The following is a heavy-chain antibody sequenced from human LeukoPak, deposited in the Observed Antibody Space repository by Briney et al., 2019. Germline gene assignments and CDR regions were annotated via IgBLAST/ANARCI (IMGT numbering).Heavy chain of an antibody. J-gene: IGHJ4*02. CDR2: ISSSGSTI. CDR3: AKRSQYGDNDY. CDR1: GFTFSDYY. Sequence: GRSLRLSCAASGFTFSDYYMSWIRQAPGKGLEWVSYISSSGSTIYYADSVKGRFTISRDNAKNSLYLQMNSLRAEDTAVYYCAKRSQYGDNDYWGQGTLVTVSS. V-gene: IGHV3-11*01. D-gene: IGHD4-17*01.